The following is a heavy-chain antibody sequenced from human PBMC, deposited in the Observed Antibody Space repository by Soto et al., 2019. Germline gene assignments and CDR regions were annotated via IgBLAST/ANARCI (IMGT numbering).Heavy chain of an antibody. CDR3: ARDVDTAMVGAFDI. J-gene: IGHJ3*02. V-gene: IGHV1-3*01. CDR1: GYTFTSYA. CDR2: ISAGNGNT. Sequence: ASVKVSCKASGYTFTSYAMHWVRQAPGQRLEWMGWISAGNGNTKYSQKFQGRVTITRDTSASTAYMELSSLRSEDTAVYYCARDVDTAMVGAFDIWGQGTMVTVSS. D-gene: IGHD5-18*01.